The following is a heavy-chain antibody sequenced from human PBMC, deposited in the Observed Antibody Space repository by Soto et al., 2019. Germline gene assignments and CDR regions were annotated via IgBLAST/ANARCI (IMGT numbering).Heavy chain of an antibody. CDR3: TRRRDWTAMDPLDY. V-gene: IGHV3-73*02. J-gene: IGHJ4*02. Sequence: EVQLVESGGGLVQPGGSLKLSCAASGFTFSDSAMHWVRQASGRGTVWVGRIRSKVNTYATAYAASVKGRFTISRDDSMNTTYLQMNSLKTEDTAVYYCTRRRDWTAMDPLDYWGQGTLVTVSS. CDR1: GFTFSDSA. CDR2: IRSKVNTYAT. D-gene: IGHD5-18*01.